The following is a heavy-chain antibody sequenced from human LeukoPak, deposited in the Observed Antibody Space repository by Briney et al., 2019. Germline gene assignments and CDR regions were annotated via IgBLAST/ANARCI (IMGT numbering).Heavy chain of an antibody. CDR2: ISGSGGST. CDR3: AEGASGYSYGDSDEFDY. Sequence: PGGSLRLSCVASGFTFSSYAMSWVRQAPGKGLEWVSAISGSGGSTYYADSVKGRFTISRDNSKNTLYLQMNSLRAEDTAVYYCAEGASGYSYGDSDEFDYWGQGTLVTVSS. J-gene: IGHJ4*02. CDR1: GFTFSSYA. V-gene: IGHV3-23*01. D-gene: IGHD5-18*01.